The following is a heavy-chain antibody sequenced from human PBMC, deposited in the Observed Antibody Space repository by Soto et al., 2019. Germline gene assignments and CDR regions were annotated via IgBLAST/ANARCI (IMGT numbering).Heavy chain of an antibody. V-gene: IGHV3-23*01. J-gene: IGHJ3*01. CDR2: ITGSGGST. CDR3: AKARTTMYDAFDV. CDR1: GFTFSNYA. Sequence: PGGSLRLSCAASGFTFSNYAMTWVRQAPGMGLEWVSSITGSGGSTYYADSVKGRFTISRDNSKNTLYLQVNSLRAEDAAVYYCAKARTTMYDAFDVWGQGTMVTVSS.